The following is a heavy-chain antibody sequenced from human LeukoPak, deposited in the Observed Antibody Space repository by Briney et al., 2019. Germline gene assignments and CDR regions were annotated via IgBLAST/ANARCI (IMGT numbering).Heavy chain of an antibody. CDR1: GLTFSSYV. CDR2: ISDSATGT. D-gene: IGHD3-16*01. V-gene: IGHV3-23*01. CDR3: AKGGSRTWHFDY. Sequence: GGSLRLSCAASGLTFSSYVMTWVRQAPGKGLEWVSGISDSATGTHYADSVKGRFTISRDDSKNTLHLQMNSLRADDTAVYYCAKGGSRTWHFDYWGQGTLVTVSS. J-gene: IGHJ4*02.